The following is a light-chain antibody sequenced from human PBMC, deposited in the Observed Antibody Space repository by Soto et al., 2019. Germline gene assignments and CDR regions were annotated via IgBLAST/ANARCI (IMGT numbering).Light chain of an antibody. Sequence: DIQMTQSPSTLSASVGDRVTITFRASQSVNRWLAWYQQKPGKAPKLLIYETSSLESGVPSRFGGSGSGTEFILTINSLQPDDFATYCCQHYGGMWAFGQGTKVDIK. CDR2: ETS. CDR1: QSVNRW. J-gene: IGKJ1*01. V-gene: IGKV1-5*03. CDR3: QHYGGMWA.